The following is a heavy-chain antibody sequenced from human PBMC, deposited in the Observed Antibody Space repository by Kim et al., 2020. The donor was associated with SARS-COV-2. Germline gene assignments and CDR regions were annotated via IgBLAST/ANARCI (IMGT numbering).Heavy chain of an antibody. CDR2: IIPIFGTA. V-gene: IGHV1-69*13. CDR3: ARREVDSVAVAFDI. Sequence: SVKVSCKASGGTFSSYAISWVRQAPGQGLEWMGGIIPIFGTANYAQKFQGRVTITADESTSTAYMELSSLRSEDTAVYYCARREVDSVAVAFDIWGQGTMVTVSS. J-gene: IGHJ3*02. D-gene: IGHD6-19*01. CDR1: GGTFSSYA.